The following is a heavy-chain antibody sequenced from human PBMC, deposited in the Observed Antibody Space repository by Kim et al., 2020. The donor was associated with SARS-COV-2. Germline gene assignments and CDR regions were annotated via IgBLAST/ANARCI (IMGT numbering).Heavy chain of an antibody. Sequence: SETLSLTCTVSGGSISSGGYYWSWIRQHPGKGLEWIGYIYYSGSTYYNPSLKSRVTISVDTSKNQFSLKLSSVTAADTAMYYCARDFNGYFDYWGQGTLVTVSS. CDR1: GGSISSGGYY. CDR3: ARDFNGYFDY. CDR2: IYYSGST. D-gene: IGHD2-8*01. V-gene: IGHV4-31*03. J-gene: IGHJ4*02.